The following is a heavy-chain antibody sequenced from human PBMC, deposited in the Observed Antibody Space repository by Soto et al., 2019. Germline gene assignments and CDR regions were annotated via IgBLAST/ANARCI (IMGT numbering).Heavy chain of an antibody. CDR1: GGSFSGYY. CDR3: ARARFFLFYVCGSYRSPVWYFDY. Sequence: SETLSLTCAVYGGSFSGYYWSWLRQPPGKGLEWIGEINHSGSTNYNPSLKSRVTISVVTSKILSSLKLSSVTAADTAVYYCARARFFLFYVCGSYRSPVWYFDYCRRATLVTVSS. D-gene: IGHD3-16*02. V-gene: IGHV4-34*01. CDR2: INHSGST. J-gene: IGHJ4*02.